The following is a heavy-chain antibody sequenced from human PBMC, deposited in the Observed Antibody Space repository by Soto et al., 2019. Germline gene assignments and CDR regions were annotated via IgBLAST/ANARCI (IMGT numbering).Heavy chain of an antibody. Sequence: GASVKVSCKASGGTFSSYAISWVRQAPGQRLEWMGWINAGNGNTKYSQKFQGRVTITRDTSASTAYMDLSSLRPEDTAVYYCARGPGGPDGPGEYWGQGTLVTVSS. CDR1: GGTFSSYA. CDR3: ARGPGGPDGPGEY. CDR2: INAGNGNT. D-gene: IGHD3-10*01. J-gene: IGHJ4*02. V-gene: IGHV1-3*01.